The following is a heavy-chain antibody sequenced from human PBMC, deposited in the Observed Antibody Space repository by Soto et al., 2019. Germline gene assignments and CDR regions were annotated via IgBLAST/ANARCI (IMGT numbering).Heavy chain of an antibody. D-gene: IGHD6-13*01. Sequence: SGPTLVNPTQTLTLTCTFSGFSLSTSGMCVGWIRQPPGKALEWLALIDWDDDKYYSTSLKTRLTISKDTSKNQVVLTMTNMDPVDTATYYCARIAAAPPYYHYYGMDVWGQGTTVTVSS. J-gene: IGHJ6*02. CDR1: GFSLSTSGMC. V-gene: IGHV2-70*01. CDR2: IDWDDDK. CDR3: ARIAAAPPYYHYYGMDV.